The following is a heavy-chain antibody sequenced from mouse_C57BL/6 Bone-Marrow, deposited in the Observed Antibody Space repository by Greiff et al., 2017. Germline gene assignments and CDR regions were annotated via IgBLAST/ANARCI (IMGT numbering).Heavy chain of an antibody. Sequence: QVQLQQPGAELVKPGASVKLSCKASGYTFTSYWMQWVKQRPGQGLEWIGEIDPSDSYTNYNQKFKGKATLTVDTSSSTAYMQLSSLTSEDSAVYYCARDGYGSSSFDVWGTGTTVTVSS. J-gene: IGHJ1*03. V-gene: IGHV1-50*01. CDR2: IDPSDSYT. CDR3: ARDGYGSSSFDV. CDR1: GYTFTSYW. D-gene: IGHD1-1*01.